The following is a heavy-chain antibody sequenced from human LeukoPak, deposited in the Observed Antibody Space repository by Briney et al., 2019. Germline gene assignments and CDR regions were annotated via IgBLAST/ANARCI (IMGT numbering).Heavy chain of an antibody. CDR2: IHSSGST. CDR3: AREVIEDWFDP. CDR1: GGSINTYY. V-gene: IGHV4-4*07. D-gene: IGHD2/OR15-2a*01. Sequence: PSETLSLTCSVSGGSINTYYWSCIRQPAGKGLEWIGRIHSSGSTHYNPSLKSRVTMSLDTSKNQFSLKLSSVTAADTAVYYCAREVIEDWFDPWGQGTLVTVSS. J-gene: IGHJ5*02.